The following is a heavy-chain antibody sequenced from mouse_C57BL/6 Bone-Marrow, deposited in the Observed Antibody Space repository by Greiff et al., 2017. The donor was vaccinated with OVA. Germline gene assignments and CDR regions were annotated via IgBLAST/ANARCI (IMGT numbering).Heavy chain of an antibody. J-gene: IGHJ3*01. V-gene: IGHV1-31*01. CDR2: IYPYNGVS. D-gene: IGHD2-4*01. CDR1: GYSFTGYY. Sequence: EVQGVESGPELVKPGASVKISCKASGYSFTGYYMHWVKQSHGNILDWIGYIYPYNGVSSYNQKFKGKATLTVDKSSSTAYMELRSLTSEDAAVYYCSRGGDYGFAYWGQGTLVTVSA. CDR3: SRGGDYGFAY.